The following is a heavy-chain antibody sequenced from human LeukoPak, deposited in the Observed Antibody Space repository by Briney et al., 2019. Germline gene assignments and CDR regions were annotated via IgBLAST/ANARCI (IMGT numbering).Heavy chain of an antibody. CDR3: ARGSPIVVVVAASRHNAFDI. J-gene: IGHJ3*02. V-gene: IGHV1-69*05. CDR1: GGTFSSYA. Sequence: SVKVSCKASGGTFSSYAISWVRQAPGQGLEWMGGIIPIFGTANYAQKFQGRVTITTDESTSTAYMELSSLRSEDTAVYYCARGSPIVVVVAASRHNAFDIWGQGTMVTVSS. D-gene: IGHD2-15*01. CDR2: IIPIFGTA.